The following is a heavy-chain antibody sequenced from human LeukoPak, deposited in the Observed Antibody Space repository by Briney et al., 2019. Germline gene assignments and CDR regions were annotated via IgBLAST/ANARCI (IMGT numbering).Heavy chain of an antibody. Sequence: PGGSLRLSCAASGFTFSHYWMSWVRQAPGKGLEWVANIKQDGSEENYVDSVKGRFTISRDNAKNSLYLQMNILRAEDTAVYYCARDLYASGSYDYWGQGTLVTVSS. D-gene: IGHD3-10*01. V-gene: IGHV3-7*04. CDR3: ARDLYASGSYDY. CDR2: IKQDGSEE. J-gene: IGHJ4*02. CDR1: GFTFSHYW.